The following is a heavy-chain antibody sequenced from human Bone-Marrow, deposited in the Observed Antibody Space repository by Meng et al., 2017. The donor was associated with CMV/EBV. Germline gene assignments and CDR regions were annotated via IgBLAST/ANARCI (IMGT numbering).Heavy chain of an antibody. J-gene: IGHJ4*02. CDR1: GGTFSIYT. Sequence: SVKVSCKASGGTFSIYTISWVRQAPGQGLEWMGGSIPMFGITNYAQKFQGRVTITTDESTSTAYMELRSLRSEDMAVYYCALYYDSSGYYYYFENWGQRTLVTVSS. D-gene: IGHD3-22*01. CDR3: ALYYDSSGYYYYFEN. V-gene: IGHV1-69*05. CDR2: SIPMFGIT.